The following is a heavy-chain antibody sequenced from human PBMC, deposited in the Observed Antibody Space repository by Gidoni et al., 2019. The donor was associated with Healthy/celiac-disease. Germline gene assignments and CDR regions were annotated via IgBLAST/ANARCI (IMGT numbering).Heavy chain of an antibody. D-gene: IGHD3-10*01. CDR3: ASRRYRRGFREYYYYGMDV. CDR2: INHSGST. V-gene: IGHV4-34*01. Sequence: QVQLQQWGAGLLKPSEPLSLTCAVYGGSFIGYFWSGIRQPPGKGLEWIGEINHSGSTNYNPSLKSRVTISVDTSKNQFTLKLSSVTAAETAVYYCASRRYRRGFREYYYYGMDVWGQGTTVTVSS. CDR1: GGSFIGYF. J-gene: IGHJ6*02.